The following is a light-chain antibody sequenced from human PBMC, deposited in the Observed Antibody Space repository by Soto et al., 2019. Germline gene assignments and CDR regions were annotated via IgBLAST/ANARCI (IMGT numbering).Light chain of an antibody. Sequence: DVQITQSPPTLCASVVDRATYISRASQSITRWLAWYQQKPGKAPKLLIYAASNLHSGVPSRFRGSRSGTEFTLAVSSLQPEDFATYYCLQDNDDSWTFGQGTKVDIK. CDR1: QSITRW. CDR2: AAS. J-gene: IGKJ1*01. V-gene: IGKV1-5*02. CDR3: LQDNDDSWT.